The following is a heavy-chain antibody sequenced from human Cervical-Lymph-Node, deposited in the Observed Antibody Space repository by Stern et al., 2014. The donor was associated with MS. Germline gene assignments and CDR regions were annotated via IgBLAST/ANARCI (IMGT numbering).Heavy chain of an antibody. CDR3: ARPRRPYFFRGNHHYYGMDV. CDR2: ISYDGSNE. CDR1: GFTFSSYG. V-gene: IGHV3-30*03. J-gene: IGHJ6*02. D-gene: IGHD2/OR15-2a*01. Sequence: VQLVESGGGVVQPGRSLRLSCAASGFTFSSYGMHWGRQAPGKGLEWGTLISYDGSNEYYSDSVKGRFTISRDNSKNTVYLQMNSLRPEDTAVYYCARPRRPYFFRGNHHYYGMDVWGQGTRVSVSS.